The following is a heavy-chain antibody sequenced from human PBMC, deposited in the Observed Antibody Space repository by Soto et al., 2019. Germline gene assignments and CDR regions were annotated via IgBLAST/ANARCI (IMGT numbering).Heavy chain of an antibody. CDR1: GFTFSSYA. CDR3: AKQIGQLPFYFDY. V-gene: IGHV3-23*01. J-gene: IGHJ4*02. D-gene: IGHD2-2*01. CDR2: ISGSGGST. Sequence: PGGSLRLSCAASGFTFSSYAMSWVRQAPGKGLEWVSAISGSGGSTYYADSAKGRFTISRDNSKNTLYLQMNSLRAEDTAVYYCAKQIGQLPFYFDYWGQGTLVTVSS.